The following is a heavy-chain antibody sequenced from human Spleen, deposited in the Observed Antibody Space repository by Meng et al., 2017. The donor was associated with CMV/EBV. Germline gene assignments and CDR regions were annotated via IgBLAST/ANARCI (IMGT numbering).Heavy chain of an antibody. J-gene: IGHJ4*02. CDR1: GGSFSPDD. CDR2: INHGGST. D-gene: IGHD6-19*01. V-gene: IGHV4-34*01. Sequence: VYGGSFSPDDWSWIRQSPGKGLEWIGKINHGGSTFYNPSLKSRVTISLDMSKSQFSLGLTSVTAADTAVYYCARDSSGWYDGYFDSWGQGTLDTVSS. CDR3: ARDSSGWYDGYFDS.